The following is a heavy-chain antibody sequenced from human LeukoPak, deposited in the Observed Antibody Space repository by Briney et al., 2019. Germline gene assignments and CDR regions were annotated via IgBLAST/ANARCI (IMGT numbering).Heavy chain of an antibody. CDR1: GFTFSSYW. CDR2: INSDGSST. CDR3: ARDGSIIASDM. J-gene: IGHJ3*02. Sequence: GGSLRLSCAASGFTFSSYWMHWVRQVPGKGLVWVSRINSDGSSTSYADSVMGRFTISRDNAKNTLYLQMNSLRAEDTAVYYCARDGSIIASDMWGQGTMVTVSS. D-gene: IGHD1-26*01. V-gene: IGHV3-74*01.